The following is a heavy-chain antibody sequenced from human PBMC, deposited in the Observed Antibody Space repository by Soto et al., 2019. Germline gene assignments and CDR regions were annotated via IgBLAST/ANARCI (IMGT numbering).Heavy chain of an antibody. CDR2: IHSSGTT. CDR3: ARDRIIGTSYSDY. CDR1: SGSINSFY. J-gene: IGHJ4*02. Sequence: SETLSLTCTVSSGSINSFYWAWMRQPAGKGLEWIGRIHSSGTTNYNPSLSSRVTMSVDPSKDQFSLRLTSVTAADTAVYYCARDRIIGTSYSDYWGQGILVTVSS. D-gene: IGHD1-7*01. V-gene: IGHV4-4*07.